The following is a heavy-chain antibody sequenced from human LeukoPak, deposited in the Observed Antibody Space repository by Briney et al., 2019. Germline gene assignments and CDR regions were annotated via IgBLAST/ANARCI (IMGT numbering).Heavy chain of an antibody. J-gene: IGHJ4*02. D-gene: IGHD2-2*01. CDR3: AKGGMCSSTSCYQELNY. CDR1: GFTFSSYS. V-gene: IGHV3-30*02. CDR2: IRYDGSNK. Sequence: GGSLRLSCAASGFTFSSYSMNWVRQAPGKGLEWVAFIRYDGSNKYYVDSVKGRFTISRDNSKNTLSLQMNSLRPEDTAVYYCAKGGMCSSTSCYQELNYWGQGTLVTVSS.